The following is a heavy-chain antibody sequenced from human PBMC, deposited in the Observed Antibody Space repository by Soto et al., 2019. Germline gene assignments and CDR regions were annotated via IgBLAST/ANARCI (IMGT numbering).Heavy chain of an antibody. CDR1: GGSISSSSYY. CDR3: ARHGDYGGNSVVYYYGMDV. J-gene: IGHJ6*02. V-gene: IGHV4-39*01. D-gene: IGHD4-17*01. Sequence: SETLSLTCTVSGGSISSSSYYWGWIRQPPGKGLEWIGSIYYSGSTYYNPSLKSRVTISVDTSKNQFSLKLSSVTAADTAVYYCARHGDYGGNSVVYYYGMDVWGQGTTVTVSS. CDR2: IYYSGST.